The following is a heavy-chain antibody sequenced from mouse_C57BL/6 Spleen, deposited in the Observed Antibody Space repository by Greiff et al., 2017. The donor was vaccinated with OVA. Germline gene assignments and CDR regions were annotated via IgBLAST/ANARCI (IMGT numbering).Heavy chain of an antibody. J-gene: IGHJ4*01. CDR1: GYTFTSYG. D-gene: IGHD3-3*01. CDR2: IYPRSGNT. CDR3: ARGDHYYAMDY. Sequence: VKLQQSGAELARPGASVKLSCKASGYTFTSYGISWVKQRTGQGLEWIGEIYPRSGNTYYNEKFKGKATLPADKSSSTAYMELRSLTSEDSAVYFCARGDHYYAMDYWGQGTSVTVSS. V-gene: IGHV1-81*01.